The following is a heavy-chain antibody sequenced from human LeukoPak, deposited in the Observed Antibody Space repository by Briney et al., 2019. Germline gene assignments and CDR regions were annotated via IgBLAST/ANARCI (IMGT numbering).Heavy chain of an antibody. J-gene: IGHJ4*02. CDR2: INPDGTST. D-gene: IGHD1/OR15-1a*01. CDR3: TRGNSGFDY. CDR1: GFTFSSYW. V-gene: IGHV3-74*01. Sequence: GGSLRLSCAASGFTFSSYWMHWVRRAPGKGLVWVSRINPDGTSTAYADSVKGRFTISRDSAKNTLYLQMNSLRAEDTAVYYCTRGNSGFDYWSQGTLVTVSS.